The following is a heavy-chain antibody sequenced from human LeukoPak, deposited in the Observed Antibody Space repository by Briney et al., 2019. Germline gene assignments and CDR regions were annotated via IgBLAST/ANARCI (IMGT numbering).Heavy chain of an antibody. D-gene: IGHD3-16*01. CDR1: GFTVSSNS. CDR3: ASTPMITFGGVIL. V-gene: IGHV3-48*01. Sequence: GGSLRLSCTVSGFTVSSNSWNWVRQAPGKGLEWVSYISSSSSTIYYADSVKGRFTISRDNAKNSLYLQMNSLRAEDTAVYYCASTPMITFGGVILWGQGTLVTVSS. CDR2: ISSSSSTI. J-gene: IGHJ4*02.